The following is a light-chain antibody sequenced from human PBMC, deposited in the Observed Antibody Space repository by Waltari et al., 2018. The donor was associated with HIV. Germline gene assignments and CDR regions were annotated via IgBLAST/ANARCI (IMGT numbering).Light chain of an antibody. CDR2: WAS. J-gene: IGKJ3*01. V-gene: IGKV4-1*01. CDR3: QQYYSTPQT. CDR1: QSLFLSSIRKNY. Sequence: DIVMTQSPDSLALSLGERATINCKSGQSLFLSSIRKNYLAWYQQKPGQPPKLLIYWASTRESGVPDRFSGSGSGTDFTLTITSLQAEDVAVYFCQQYYSTPQTFGPGTKLDIK.